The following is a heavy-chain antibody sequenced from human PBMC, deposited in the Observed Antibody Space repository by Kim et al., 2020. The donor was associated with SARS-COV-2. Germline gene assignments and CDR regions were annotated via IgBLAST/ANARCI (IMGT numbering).Heavy chain of an antibody. D-gene: IGHD3-3*01. CDR3: ARPSLSSGSYFCY. Sequence: GGSLRLSCAASGFIFSSYWMSWVRQAPGKGLEWVAAIKQDGGETFYMDSVKGRFSVSRDNAKNSMYLQMNNLRGEDMGVYYCARPSLSSGSYFCYWGPGT. V-gene: IGHV3-7*01. J-gene: IGHJ4*02. CDR1: GFIFSSYW. CDR2: IKQDGGET.